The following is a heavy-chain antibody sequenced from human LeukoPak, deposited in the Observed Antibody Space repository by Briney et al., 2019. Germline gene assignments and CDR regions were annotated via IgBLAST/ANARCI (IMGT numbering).Heavy chain of an antibody. CDR3: ARDPTNYYGSGSYYTYYYYGMDV. D-gene: IGHD3-10*01. J-gene: IGHJ6*02. Sequence: GGSLRLSCAASGFTFSSYWMSWVRQAPGKGLEWVANIKQDGSEKYYVDSVKGRFTISRDNAKNSLYLQMNSLRAEDTAVYYCARDPTNYYGSGSYYTYYYYGMDVWGQGTTVTVSS. CDR1: GFTFSSYW. CDR2: IKQDGSEK. V-gene: IGHV3-7*01.